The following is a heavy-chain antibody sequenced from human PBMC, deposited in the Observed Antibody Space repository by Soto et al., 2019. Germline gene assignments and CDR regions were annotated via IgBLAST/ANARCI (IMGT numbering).Heavy chain of an antibody. D-gene: IGHD2-8*01. J-gene: IGHJ6*02. CDR1: GYRFSSYW. V-gene: IGHV5-51*01. Sequence: LGESLKISCQGSGYRFSSYWIAWVRQMPGKGLEWMGIIYPGDSDTRYSPSFEGQVTMSVDKSNNTAYLHWSSLKASDTAMYYCARQGSNGAYYYYGMDVWGQGTTVTVSS. CDR2: IYPGDSDT. CDR3: ARQGSNGAYYYYGMDV.